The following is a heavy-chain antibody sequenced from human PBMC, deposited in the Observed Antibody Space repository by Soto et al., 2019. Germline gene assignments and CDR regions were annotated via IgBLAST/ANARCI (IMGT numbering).Heavy chain of an antibody. CDR1: GGSISSYY. CDR3: ARRSRSYYYYGMDV. D-gene: IGHD3-16*02. J-gene: IGHJ6*02. Sequence: SETLSLTCTVSGGSISSYYWSWIRQPPGKGLEWIGYIYYSGSTNYNPSLKSRVTISVDTSKNQFSLKLSSVTAADTAVYYCARRSRSYYYYGMDVWGQGTTVTVSS. V-gene: IGHV4-59*01. CDR2: IYYSGST.